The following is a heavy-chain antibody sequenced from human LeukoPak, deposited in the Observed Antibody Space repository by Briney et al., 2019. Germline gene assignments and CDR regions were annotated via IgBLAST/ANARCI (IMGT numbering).Heavy chain of an antibody. D-gene: IGHD3-9*01. CDR3: AKDGLTGYYAAWFDV. J-gene: IGHJ5*02. CDR2: ISSSGRYT. Sequence: GGSLRLSCAASGFTLRTYGMSWVRQAPGKGLEWVSAISSSGRYTYYADSVEGRFTVSKDILKNTLYLEMNNLRAEDTAVYYCAKDGLTGYYAAWFDVWGQGTLVTVSS. CDR1: GFTLRTYG. V-gene: IGHV3-23*01.